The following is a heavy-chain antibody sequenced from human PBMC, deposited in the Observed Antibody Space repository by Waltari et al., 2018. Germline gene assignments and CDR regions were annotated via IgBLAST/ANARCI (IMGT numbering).Heavy chain of an antibody. J-gene: IGHJ4*02. CDR1: GFTFSSYG. Sequence: QVQLVESGGGVVQPGRSLRLSCAASGFTFSSYGMHWVRQAPGKGLEWVAVIWYDGSNKYYADSVKGRFTISRDNSKNTLYLQMNSLRAEDTAVYYCARDHDYGDSHFDYWGQETLVTVSS. CDR2: IWYDGSNK. CDR3: ARDHDYGDSHFDY. D-gene: IGHD4-17*01. V-gene: IGHV3-33*01.